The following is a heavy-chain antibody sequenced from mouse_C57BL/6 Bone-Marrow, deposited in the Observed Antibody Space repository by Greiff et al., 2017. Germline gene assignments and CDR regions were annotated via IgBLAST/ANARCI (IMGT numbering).Heavy chain of an antibody. Sequence: EVQVVESGGDLVKPGGSLKLSCAASGFTFSSYGMSWVRQTPDKRLEWVATISSGGSYTYYPDSVKGRFPISRDNAKNTMYLQMSSLKSEDTAMYYCARATIVTTSWYFDGWGTGTTVTVSS. V-gene: IGHV5-6*01. CDR2: ISSGGSYT. CDR1: GFTFSSYG. D-gene: IGHD2-5*01. J-gene: IGHJ1*03. CDR3: ARATIVTTSWYFDG.